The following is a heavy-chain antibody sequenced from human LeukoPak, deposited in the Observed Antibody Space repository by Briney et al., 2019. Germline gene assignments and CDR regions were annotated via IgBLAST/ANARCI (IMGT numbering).Heavy chain of an antibody. Sequence: PSETLSLTCAVSGGSISSGGYSWSWIRQPPGKGLEWIGYIYHSGSTYYNPSLKSRVTISVDRSKNQFSLKLSSVTAADTAVYYCATCSGGSCYSDGFDYWGQGTLVTVSS. CDR1: GGSISSGGYS. CDR3: ATCSGGSCYSDGFDY. V-gene: IGHV4-30-2*01. D-gene: IGHD2-15*01. CDR2: IYHSGST. J-gene: IGHJ4*02.